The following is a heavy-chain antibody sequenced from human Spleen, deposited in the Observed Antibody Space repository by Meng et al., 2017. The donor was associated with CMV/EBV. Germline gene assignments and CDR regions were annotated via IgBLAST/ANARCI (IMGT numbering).Heavy chain of an antibody. Sequence: ASVKVSCKSSGYIFTSYAISWVRQAPGQGLEWMGLINPSAGTANYAQKFQGRATITTDTSTSTVHMELISLRSDDTAVYYCARGTPDYWGQGTLVTVSS. D-gene: IGHD2-15*01. CDR3: ARGTPDY. CDR1: GYIFTSYA. J-gene: IGHJ4*02. CDR2: INPSAGTA. V-gene: IGHV1-46*01.